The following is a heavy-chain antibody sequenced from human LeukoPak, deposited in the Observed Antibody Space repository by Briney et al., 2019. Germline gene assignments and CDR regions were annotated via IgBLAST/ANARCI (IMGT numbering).Heavy chain of an antibody. J-gene: IGHJ4*02. D-gene: IGHD6-13*01. CDR3: ARKRQQLDDY. CDR2: ISSSSSYI. CDR1: GFTFSSYS. V-gene: IGHV3-21*01. Sequence: PGGSLRLSCAASGFTFSSYSMNWVRQAPGKGLEWVSPISSSSSYIYYADSVKGRFTISRDNAKNSLYLQMNSLRAEDTAVYYCARKRQQLDDYWGQGTLVTVSS.